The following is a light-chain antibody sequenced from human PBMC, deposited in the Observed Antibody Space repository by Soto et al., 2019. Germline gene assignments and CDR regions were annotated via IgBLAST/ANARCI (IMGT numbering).Light chain of an antibody. CDR3: AAWDDSLNGVV. CDR1: PSDIGNYNY. V-gene: IGLV2-14*01. J-gene: IGLJ2*01. Sequence: QSALTQPASVSGSPGQSITISCTGTPSDIGNYNYVSWYQQHPGKAPKLIIYGVSNRPSGVSNRFSASKSGNAASLTISGLQAEDEADYYCAAWDDSLNGVVFGGGTKLTVL. CDR2: GVS.